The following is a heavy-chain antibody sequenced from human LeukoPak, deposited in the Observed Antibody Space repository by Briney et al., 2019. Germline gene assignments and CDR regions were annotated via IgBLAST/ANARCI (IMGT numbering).Heavy chain of an antibody. CDR2: IRSKGYGGTT. V-gene: IGHV3-49*04. CDR1: GFTFGDYA. Sequence: GGSLRLSCTASGFTFGDYAMSWVRQAPGKGLEWVGVIRSKGYGGTTEYAASVKARFTISREDSKSITYLQMNRQKTEDTDVYYCTTEYDYGGKGGDYWGQGTLVTVSS. J-gene: IGHJ4*02. D-gene: IGHD4-23*01. CDR3: TTEYDYGGKGGDY.